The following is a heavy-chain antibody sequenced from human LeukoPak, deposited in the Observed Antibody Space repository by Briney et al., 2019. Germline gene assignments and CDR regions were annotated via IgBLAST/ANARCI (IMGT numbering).Heavy chain of an antibody. V-gene: IGHV3-21*01. Sequence: GGSLRLSCAASGFTFSSYSMNWVRQAPGKGLEWVSSISSSSSYIYYADSVKGRFTISRDNAKNSLYLQMNSLRAEDTAVYYCARVSVGYYYDSSGHDAFDIWGQGTMVTVSS. CDR3: ARVSVGYYYDSSGHDAFDI. CDR2: ISSSSSYI. CDR1: GFTFSSYS. J-gene: IGHJ3*02. D-gene: IGHD3-22*01.